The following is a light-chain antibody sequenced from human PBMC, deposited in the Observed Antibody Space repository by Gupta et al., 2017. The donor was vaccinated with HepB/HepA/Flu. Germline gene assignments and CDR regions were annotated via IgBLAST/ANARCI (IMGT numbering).Light chain of an antibody. CDR1: SSDVGTYNR. Sequence: SALTQPLSVPSPPGQSVTISCTGTSSDVGTYNRVSWYQQSPGTAPKLMIYEVSNRPSGVPDRFSGSKSGNTASLTXSXLQAEDXADYFCNSYTTSGAYVFGTGTKVTVL. CDR2: EVS. J-gene: IGLJ1*01. V-gene: IGLV2-18*02. CDR3: NSYTTSGAYV.